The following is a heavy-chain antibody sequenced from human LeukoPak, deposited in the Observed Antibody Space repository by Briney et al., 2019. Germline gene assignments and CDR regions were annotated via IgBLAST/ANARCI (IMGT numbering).Heavy chain of an antibody. V-gene: IGHV4-38-2*02. J-gene: IGHJ5*02. CDR2: IYHRGST. CDR3: ARPTSHYCDYYFDP. CDR1: GYSISSGYY. D-gene: IGHD4-17*01. Sequence: PSETLSLTCTVSGYSISSGYYWGRIRQPPGKGLEWIGSIYHRGSTYYNPSLKSRVTISVDTSKNQFSLKLSSVTAADTAVYYCARPTSHYCDYYFDPWGQGTLVTVSS.